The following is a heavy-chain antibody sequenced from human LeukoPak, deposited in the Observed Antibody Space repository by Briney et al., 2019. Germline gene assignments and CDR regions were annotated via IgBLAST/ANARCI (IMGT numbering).Heavy chain of an antibody. J-gene: IGHJ6*04. CDR2: ISYDGSNK. V-gene: IGHV3-30*04. CDR3: AEPGITMIGGV. Sequence: PGGSLRLSCAASGFTYSSYAMHWVREAPGKGLEGVAVISYDGSNKYYADSVKGRFTISRDNSKNPLYLQMTSLRAEDTAVYYCAEPGITMIGGVWGKGTTVTFSS. CDR1: GFTYSSYA. D-gene: IGHD3-10*02.